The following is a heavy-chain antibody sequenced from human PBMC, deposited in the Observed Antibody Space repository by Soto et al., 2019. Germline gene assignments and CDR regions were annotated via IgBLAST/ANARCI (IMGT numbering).Heavy chain of an antibody. D-gene: IGHD3-10*01. CDR1: GYTFTSYY. Sequence: QVQLVQSGAEVKEPGDSVRVSCEASGYTFTSYYIHWVRQAPGQGLEWMGWINPKFGDTTYAQDFHGRDSMTRDMSISTVYMELSMLTSDDTAIYYGARNLDYYYGPGSGNGHGFWGQGTTVTVFS. V-gene: IGHV1-2*02. CDR3: ARNLDYYYGPGSGNGHGF. CDR2: INPKFGDT. J-gene: IGHJ6*02.